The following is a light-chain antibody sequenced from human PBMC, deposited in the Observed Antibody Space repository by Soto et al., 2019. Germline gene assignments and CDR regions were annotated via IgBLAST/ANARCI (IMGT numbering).Light chain of an antibody. J-gene: IGLJ1*01. V-gene: IGLV1-40*01. CDR2: GNS. Sequence: QSVLTQPPSVSGAPGQRVTISCTGSSSNIGAGYDVHWYQQLPGTAPKLLIYGNSNRPSGVPDRFSGSKSGTSASLAITGLQAEDEADYYCSSYKRQSNYVFGTGTKVTVL. CDR3: SSYKRQSNYV. CDR1: SSNIGAGYD.